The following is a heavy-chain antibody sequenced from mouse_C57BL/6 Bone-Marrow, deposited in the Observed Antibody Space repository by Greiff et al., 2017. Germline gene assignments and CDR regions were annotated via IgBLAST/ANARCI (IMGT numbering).Heavy chain of an antibody. Sequence: QVQLQQPGAELVKPGASVKLSCKASGYTFTSSWMHWVKQRPGRGLAWIGRLVPNSGGNKDNEKFKSKATLTVDKPSSTASMQLSSLTSEDSAVYYCHLYYYGSVDYWGQGTTLTVSS. J-gene: IGHJ2*01. CDR3: HLYYYGSVDY. D-gene: IGHD1-1*01. CDR2: LVPNSGGN. V-gene: IGHV1-72*01. CDR1: GYTFTSSW.